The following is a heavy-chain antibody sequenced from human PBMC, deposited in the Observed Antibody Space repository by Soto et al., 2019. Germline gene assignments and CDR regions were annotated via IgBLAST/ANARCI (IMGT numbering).Heavy chain of an antibody. CDR1: GFTFSSYW. D-gene: IGHD3-3*01. CDR3: ARYYDFWSGYYRDYYYYYGMDV. J-gene: IGHJ6*02. CDR2: IKQDGSEK. Sequence: GGSLRLSCAASGFTFSSYWMSWVRQAPGKGLEWVANIKQDGSEKYYVDSVKGRFTISRDNAKNSLYLQMNSLRAEDTAVYSCARYYDFWSGYYRDYYYYYGMDVWGQGTTVTVSS. V-gene: IGHV3-7*03.